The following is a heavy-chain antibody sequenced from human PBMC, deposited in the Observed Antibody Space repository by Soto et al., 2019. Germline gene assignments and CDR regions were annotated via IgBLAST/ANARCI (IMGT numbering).Heavy chain of an antibody. CDR2: FYYTGST. V-gene: IGHV4-61*01. CDR3: ARVGAVGATDFGMDF. CDR1: GGSVSSGNYY. D-gene: IGHD1-26*01. Sequence: SETLSITCTVYGGSVSSGNYYWSWIRQPPGKGLEWIGYFYYTGSTNYNPSLKSRVTISIDASKNQFSLRLSSVTAADTAVYYCARVGAVGATDFGMDFWGQGTTVTVSS. J-gene: IGHJ6*02.